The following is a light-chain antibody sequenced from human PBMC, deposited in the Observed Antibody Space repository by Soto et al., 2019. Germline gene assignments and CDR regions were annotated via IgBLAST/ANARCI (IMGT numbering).Light chain of an antibody. Sequence: DIRVTQSPSSLSASVGDRVTITCRASQDISKYLNWYQQEPGRAPKLLIFGASDLETGVPSRFIGSGSGRDFTLTISSLQPEDLGTYYCQQYENVPLTFGGGTKVEIK. CDR1: QDISKY. V-gene: IGKV1-33*01. J-gene: IGKJ4*01. CDR3: QQYENVPLT. CDR2: GAS.